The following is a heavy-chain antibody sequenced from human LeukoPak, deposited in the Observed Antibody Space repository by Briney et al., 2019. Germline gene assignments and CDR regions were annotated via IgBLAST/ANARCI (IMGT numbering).Heavy chain of an antibody. CDR2: ISYDGSNK. CDR1: GFTFSSYA. CDR3: ARDPGSSSVY. Sequence: PGGSLRLSCAASGFTFSSYAMHWVRQAPGKGLEWVAVISYDGSNKYYADSVKGRFTISRDNSKNTLYLQMNSPRAEDTAVYYCARDPGSSSVYWGQGTLVTVSS. V-gene: IGHV3-30*04. D-gene: IGHD6-6*01. J-gene: IGHJ4*02.